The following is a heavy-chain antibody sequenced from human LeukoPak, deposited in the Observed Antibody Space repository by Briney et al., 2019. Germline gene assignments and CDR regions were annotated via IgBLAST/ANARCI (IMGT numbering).Heavy chain of an antibody. CDR3: ARGTPGVAVAGTWTDY. CDR2: IYYSGST. J-gene: IGHJ4*02. CDR1: GGSISSYY. V-gene: IGHV4-59*01. Sequence: PSETLSLTCTVSGGSISSYYWSWIRQPPGKGLEWIGYIYYSGSTNYNPTLKSRVTISVDTSKNQFSLKLSSVTAADTAVYYCARGTPGVAVAGTWTDYWGQGTLATVSS. D-gene: IGHD6-19*01.